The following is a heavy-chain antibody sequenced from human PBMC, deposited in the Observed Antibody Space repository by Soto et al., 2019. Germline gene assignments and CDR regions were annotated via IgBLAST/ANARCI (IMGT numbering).Heavy chain of an antibody. CDR1: GGSFSGYY. CDR2: INHSGST. J-gene: IGHJ6*03. Sequence: SETLSLTCAVYGGSFSGYYWSWIRQPPGKGLEWIGEINHSGSTNYNPSLKSRVTISVDTSKNQFSLKLSSVTAADTAVYYCARVPRLRFLEWSINTGSYYMDVWGKGTTVTVSS. CDR3: ARVPRLRFLEWSINTGSYYMDV. D-gene: IGHD3-3*01. V-gene: IGHV4-34*01.